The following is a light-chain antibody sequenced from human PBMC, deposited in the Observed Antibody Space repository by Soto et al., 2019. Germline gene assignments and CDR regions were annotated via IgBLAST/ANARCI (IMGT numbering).Light chain of an antibody. V-gene: IGLV2-8*01. CDR3: SSYAGNNNMV. Sequence: QSVLTQPPSASGSPGQSVTISCTGTSSDVGNYNFVSWYRQHPGKAPKLIIYEVTKRPSGVPDRFSGSKSGNTASLTVSGLQAEDEADYYYSSYAGNNNMVFGGGTKLTVL. CDR1: SSDVGNYNF. J-gene: IGLJ2*01. CDR2: EVT.